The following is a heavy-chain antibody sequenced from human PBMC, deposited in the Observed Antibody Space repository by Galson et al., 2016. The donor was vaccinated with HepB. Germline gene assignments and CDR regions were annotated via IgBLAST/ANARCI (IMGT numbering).Heavy chain of an antibody. J-gene: IGHJ6*04. CDR1: GFSFSDYY. CDR2: ISSSGSAE. Sequence: SLRLSCAASGFSFSDYYMNWIRQAPGKGLEWVAYISSSGSAEKYADSVQGRFTISKDNAKNSMYLQMNSLRAEVTAVYYCARDRSNYAGPYYGLDVWGEGTTVTVSS. CDR3: ARDRSNYAGPYYGLDV. D-gene: IGHD4-11*01. V-gene: IGHV3-11*01.